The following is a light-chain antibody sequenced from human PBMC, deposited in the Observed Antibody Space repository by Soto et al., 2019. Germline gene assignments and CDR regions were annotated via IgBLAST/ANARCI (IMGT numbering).Light chain of an antibody. Sequence: QSVLTQPRSVSGSPGQSVTISCTGTSSDVGSYNYVSWYQQHPGKAPKLMIYDVSKRPPGVPDRFSGSKSGNTASLTISGLQAEDEADYYCCSYAGSYTWVFGGGTKLTVL. CDR1: SSDVGSYNY. J-gene: IGLJ3*02. CDR3: CSYAGSYTWV. V-gene: IGLV2-11*01. CDR2: DVS.